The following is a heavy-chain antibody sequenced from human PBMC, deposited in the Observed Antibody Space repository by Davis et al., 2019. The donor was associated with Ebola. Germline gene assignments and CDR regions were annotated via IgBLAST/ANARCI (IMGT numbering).Heavy chain of an antibody. J-gene: IGHJ4*02. CDR1: GYTFTSYY. Sequence: AASVKVSCKASGYTFTSYYMHWVRQAPGQGLEWMGIINPSGGSTSYAQKFQGRVTMTRDKSTSTVYMELSSLRSEDTAVYYCARALSGWAYFDYWGQGTLVTVSS. V-gene: IGHV1-46*01. D-gene: IGHD6-19*01. CDR2: INPSGGST. CDR3: ARALSGWAYFDY.